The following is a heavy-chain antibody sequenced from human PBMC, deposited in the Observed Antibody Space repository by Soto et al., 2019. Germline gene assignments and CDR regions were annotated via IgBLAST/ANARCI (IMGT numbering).Heavy chain of an antibody. CDR1: GFTFSSYA. D-gene: IGHD3-3*01. V-gene: IGHV3-23*01. J-gene: IGHJ5*02. Sequence: GGSLRLSCAASGFTFSSYAMSWVRQAPGKGLEWVSAISGSGGSTYYADSVKGRFTSSRDNSKNTLYLQMNSLRAEDTAVYYCAKDRKHNNGPSGVVPITNWFDPWGQGTLVTVSS. CDR3: AKDRKHNNGPSGVVPITNWFDP. CDR2: ISGSGGST.